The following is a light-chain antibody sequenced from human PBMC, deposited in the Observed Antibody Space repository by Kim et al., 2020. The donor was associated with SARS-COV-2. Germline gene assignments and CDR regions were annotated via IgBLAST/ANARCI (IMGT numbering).Light chain of an antibody. CDR1: SSNIGAGYD. J-gene: IGLJ1*01. V-gene: IGLV1-40*01. CDR3: QSYDSSLSVYV. Sequence: RVTISCTGSSSNIGAGYDVHWYQQLPGTAPKLLIYGNNNRPSGVPDRFSGSKSGTSASLAIIGLQAEDEADYYCQSYDSSLSVYVFGTGTKVTVL. CDR2: GNN.